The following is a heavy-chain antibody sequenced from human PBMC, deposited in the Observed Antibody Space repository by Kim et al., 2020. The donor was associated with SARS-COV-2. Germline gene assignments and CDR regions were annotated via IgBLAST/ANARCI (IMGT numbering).Heavy chain of an antibody. CDR1: GYTFTSYD. CDR2: MNPNSGNT. V-gene: IGHV1-8*01. D-gene: IGHD3-22*01. Sequence: ASVKVSCKASGYTFTSYDINWVRQATGQGLEWMGWMNPNSGNTGYAQKFRGRVTMTRNTSISTAYMEPSSLRSEDTAVYYCARGLRRITMIVVVITGTHWFDPWGQGTLVTVSS. CDR3: ARGLRRITMIVVVITGTHWFDP. J-gene: IGHJ5*02.